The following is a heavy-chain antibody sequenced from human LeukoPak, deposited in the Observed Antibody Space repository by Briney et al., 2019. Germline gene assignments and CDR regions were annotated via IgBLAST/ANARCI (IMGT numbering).Heavy chain of an antibody. J-gene: IGHJ4*02. CDR2: VNHSGST. V-gene: IGHV4-34*01. CDR1: GGSFNGYF. Sequence: SXTLSLTCAVSGGSFNGYFWSWIRQPPGKGLEWIGEVNHSGSTNYNPSLKSRVTISVDTSKNQFSLRLSSVTAADTAVYYCARGGIPFSFDYWGQGTLVTVXS. D-gene: IGHD3-10*01. CDR3: ARGGIPFSFDY.